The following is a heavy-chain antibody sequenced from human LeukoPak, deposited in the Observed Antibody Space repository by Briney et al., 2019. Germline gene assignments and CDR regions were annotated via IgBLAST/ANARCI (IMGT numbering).Heavy chain of an antibody. J-gene: IGHJ4*02. CDR3: AKGKYSSSWYFNY. D-gene: IGHD6-13*01. V-gene: IGHV3-23*01. CDR2: ISGGGTYT. CDR1: GFTFSDYA. Sequence: GGSLRLSCASSGFTFSDYAMTWVRQAPGRGLEWVSAISGGGTYTYYADSVKGRFTISRDNSKNTLYLQMNSLRAEDTAVYYCAKGKYSSSWYFNYWGQGTLVTVSS.